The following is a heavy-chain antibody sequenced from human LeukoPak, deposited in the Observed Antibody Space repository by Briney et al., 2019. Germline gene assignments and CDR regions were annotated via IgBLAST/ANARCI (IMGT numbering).Heavy chain of an antibody. V-gene: IGHV1-8*02. J-gene: IGHJ4*02. D-gene: IGHD3-9*01. CDR1: GYTFTSYD. CDR2: MNPNSGNT. Sequence: GASVKVSCMASGYTFTSYDINWVRQATGQGLKWMGWMNPNSGNTGYAQKFQGRVTMTEDTSTDTAYMELSSLRSEDTAVYYCATEVVFDWLHSSGFDYWGQGTLVTVSS. CDR3: ATEVVFDWLHSSGFDY.